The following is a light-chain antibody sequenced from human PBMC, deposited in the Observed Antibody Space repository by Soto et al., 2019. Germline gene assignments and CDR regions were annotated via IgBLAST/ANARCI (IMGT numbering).Light chain of an antibody. V-gene: IGLV2-23*02. CDR3: CSYAARSTLYV. Sequence: QSALTQPASVSGSPGQSITISCTGTSRVVGSYNLVTRNQQHPAKTPNLTINKVIKRLWGVPSRVCDSRPGNTASLALPGLQAEDEADYYCCSYAARSTLYVFGTGSKVTVL. J-gene: IGLJ1*01. CDR2: KVI. CDR1: SRVVGSYNL.